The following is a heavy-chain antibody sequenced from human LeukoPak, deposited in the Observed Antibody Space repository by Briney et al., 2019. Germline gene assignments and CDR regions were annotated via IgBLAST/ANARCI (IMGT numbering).Heavy chain of an antibody. CDR3: AKLSVNNHRIGGVVAATTGFDY. V-gene: IGHV3-30*18. CDR1: GFTFSSYG. J-gene: IGHJ4*02. D-gene: IGHD2-15*01. Sequence: PGGSLRLSCAASGFTFSSYGMHWVRQAPGKGLEWVAVISYDGSNKYYADSVKGRFTISRENSKNTLYLQMNSLSAEDTAVYYCAKLSVNNHRIGGVVAATTGFDYWGQGTLVTVSS. CDR2: ISYDGSNK.